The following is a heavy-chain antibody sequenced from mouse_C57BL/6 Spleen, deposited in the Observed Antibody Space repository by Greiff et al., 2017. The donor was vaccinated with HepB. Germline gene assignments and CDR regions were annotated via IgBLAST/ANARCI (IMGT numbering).Heavy chain of an antibody. V-gene: IGHV3-6*01. CDR1: GYSITSGYY. Sequence: EVKLVESGPGLVKPSQSLSLTCSVTGYSITSGYYWNWIRQFPGNKLEWMGYISYDGSNNYNPSLKNRISITRDTSKNQFFLKLNSVTTEDTATYYCARGEELGLYYYAMDYWGQGTSVTVSS. CDR2: ISYDGSN. J-gene: IGHJ4*01. CDR3: ARGEELGLYYYAMDY. D-gene: IGHD4-1*01.